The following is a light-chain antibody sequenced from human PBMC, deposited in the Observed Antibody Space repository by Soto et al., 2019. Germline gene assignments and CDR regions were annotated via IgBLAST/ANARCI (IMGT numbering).Light chain of an antibody. Sequence: QSVLTQPASVSGSPGQSITISCTGTSSDVGGYNYVSWYQQHPGKAPKLMIYDVSNRPSGVSNRFSGSKSGNTASLTISGXXXXXEADYYCSSYTSSSTYVVFGGGTKLTV. CDR3: SSYTSSSTYVV. J-gene: IGLJ2*01. CDR1: SSDVGGYNY. V-gene: IGLV2-14*01. CDR2: DVS.